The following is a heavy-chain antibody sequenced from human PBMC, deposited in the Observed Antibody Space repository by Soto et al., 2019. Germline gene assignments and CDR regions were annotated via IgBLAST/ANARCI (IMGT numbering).Heavy chain of an antibody. Sequence: GASVKVSCKASGYTFTSYAMHWVRQAPGQRLEWMGWINAGNGNTKYSQKFQGRVTITRDTSASTAYMELSSLRSEDTAVYYCTTEVIMGAKAGNYYFDYWGQGTQVTVSS. J-gene: IGHJ4*02. CDR2: INAGNGNT. V-gene: IGHV1-3*01. CDR3: TTEVIMGAKAGNYYFDY. D-gene: IGHD1-26*01. CDR1: GYTFTSYA.